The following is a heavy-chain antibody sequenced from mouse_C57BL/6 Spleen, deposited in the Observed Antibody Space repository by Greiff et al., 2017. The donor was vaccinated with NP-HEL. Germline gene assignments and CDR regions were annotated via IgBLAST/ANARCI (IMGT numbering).Heavy chain of an antibody. J-gene: IGHJ2*01. CDR3: ARIYYDYDEDYFDY. D-gene: IGHD2-4*01. CDR2: IYPGGGYT. CDR1: GYTFTNYW. Sequence: QVQLQQSGAELVRPGTSVKMSCKASGYTFTNYWIGWAKQRPGHGLEWIGDIYPGGGYTNYNEKFKGKATLTADKSSSTAYMQFSSLTSEDSAIYYCARIYYDYDEDYFDYWGKGTTLTVSS. V-gene: IGHV1-63*01.